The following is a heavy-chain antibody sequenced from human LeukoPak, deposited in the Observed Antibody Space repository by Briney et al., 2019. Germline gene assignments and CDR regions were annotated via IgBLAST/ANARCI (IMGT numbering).Heavy chain of an antibody. CDR2: ISGSGDVT. V-gene: IGHV3-23*01. D-gene: IGHD1-26*01. Sequence: SGGSLRLSCAASGFTFSSYAMGWVRQAPGKGLEWVSVISGSGDVTYYADSVKGRFTISRDNSKNTLYLQMNSLRAEDTAVYYCAKDQLLGGSYTFDYWGQGTLVTVSS. CDR3: AKDQLLGGSYTFDY. J-gene: IGHJ4*02. CDR1: GFTFSSYA.